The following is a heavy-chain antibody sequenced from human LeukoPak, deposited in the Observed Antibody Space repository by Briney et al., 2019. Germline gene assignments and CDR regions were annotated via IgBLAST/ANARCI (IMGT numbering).Heavy chain of an antibody. D-gene: IGHD2-21*02. Sequence: GSLRLSCAASGFTFSSYAMSWVRQAPGKGLEWVSAISGSGGSTYYADSVKGRFTISRDNSKNTLYLQMNSLRAEDTAVYYCAKALVVTGYYYYYMDVWGKGTTVTVSS. CDR2: ISGSGGST. V-gene: IGHV3-23*01. CDR3: AKALVVTGYYYYYMDV. CDR1: GFTFSSYA. J-gene: IGHJ6*03.